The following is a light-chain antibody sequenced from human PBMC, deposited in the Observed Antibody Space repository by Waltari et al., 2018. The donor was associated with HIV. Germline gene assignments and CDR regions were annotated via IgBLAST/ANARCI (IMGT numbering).Light chain of an antibody. J-gene: IGLJ3*02. CDR2: DVN. CDR3: CSYAGSNSWV. V-gene: IGLV2-23*02. CDR1: SSDLGSYNL. Sequence: QSALTQPAPVSGSPGQSITISCSGTSSDLGSYNLVSWYQQDPGKAPKLIIYDVNKRPSGVSNRFSGSKSGNTASLTISGLQAEDEADYYCCSYAGSNSWVFGGGTKLTVL.